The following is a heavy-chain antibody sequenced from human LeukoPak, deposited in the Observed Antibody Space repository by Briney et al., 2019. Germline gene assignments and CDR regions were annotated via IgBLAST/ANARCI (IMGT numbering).Heavy chain of an antibody. CDR3: ARDKGDMVYTSKMFDY. Sequence: VASVKVSCKASGGTFSSYAISWVRQAPGQGLEWMGWISAYNGNTNYAQKLQGRVTMTTDTSTSTTYMALRSLRSDDTAVYYCARDKGDMVYTSKMFDYWGQGTLVTVSS. J-gene: IGHJ4*02. CDR2: ISAYNGNT. CDR1: GGTFSSYA. D-gene: IGHD2-8*01. V-gene: IGHV1-18*01.